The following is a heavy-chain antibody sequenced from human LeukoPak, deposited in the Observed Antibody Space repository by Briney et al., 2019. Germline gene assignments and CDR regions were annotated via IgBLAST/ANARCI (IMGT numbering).Heavy chain of an antibody. CDR2: IYYSGST. Sequence: PSETLSLTCTVSGGSISSYYWSWIRRPPGKGLEWIGYIYYSGSTNYNPSLKSRVTISVDTSKNQFSLKLSSVTAADTAVYYCARGGYSYEVVFGYFQHWGQGTLVTVSS. D-gene: IGHD5-18*01. CDR1: GGSISSYY. J-gene: IGHJ1*01. CDR3: ARGGYSYEVVFGYFQH. V-gene: IGHV4-59*01.